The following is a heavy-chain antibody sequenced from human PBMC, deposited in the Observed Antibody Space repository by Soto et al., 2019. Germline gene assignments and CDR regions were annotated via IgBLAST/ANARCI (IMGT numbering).Heavy chain of an antibody. CDR3: ARLQWGWYYFDY. CDR1: GYSISSYY. CDR2: IYNSGST. Sequence: QVQLQESGPGLVKPSETLSLSCTVSGYSISSYYWSWIRQPPGKGVERIAYIYNSGSTNYNPSLKSRATISIDTSKNQFSLNLSSVTAADTAVYYCARLQWGWYYFDYWGQGTLVTVSS. J-gene: IGHJ4*02. D-gene: IGHD6-19*01. V-gene: IGHV4-59*08.